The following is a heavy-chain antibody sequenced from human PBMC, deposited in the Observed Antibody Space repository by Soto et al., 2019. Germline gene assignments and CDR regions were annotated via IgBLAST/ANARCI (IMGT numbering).Heavy chain of an antibody. Sequence: QVQLVQSGAEVKKTGSSVKVSCKASGGTFSIYGFSWVRQAPGQGPEWIGGIIPILTTPNYAQKFQGRGTSVADESTRTVYMELSSRKFEDRAVYYCATSVGIAPSGEDGMVVWGQGTSLTV. CDR2: IIPILTTP. J-gene: IGHJ6*02. CDR1: GGTFSIYG. V-gene: IGHV1-69*01. D-gene: IGHD2-15*01. CDR3: ATSVGIAPSGEDGMVV.